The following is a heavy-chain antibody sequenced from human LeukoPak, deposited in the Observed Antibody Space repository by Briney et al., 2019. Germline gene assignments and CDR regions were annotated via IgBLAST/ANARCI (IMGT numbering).Heavy chain of an antibody. Sequence: GGSLRLSCAASGLSFSSHDMSWVRQAPGKGLEWVSDISGSGGSTYYADSVKGRFTISRDNSKNTLYLQMNSLRGEDTAVYYCAREDGTTGTTGFDYWGQGTLVTVSS. CDR1: GLSFSSHD. D-gene: IGHD1-1*01. CDR3: AREDGTTGTTGFDY. V-gene: IGHV3-23*01. CDR2: ISGSGGST. J-gene: IGHJ4*02.